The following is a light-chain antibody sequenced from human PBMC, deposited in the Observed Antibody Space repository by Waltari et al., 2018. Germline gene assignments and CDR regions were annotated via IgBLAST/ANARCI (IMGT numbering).Light chain of an antibody. CDR2: HHS. Sequence: SYELTQPPSVSVSPGQTATITCSGARVADTYFWWYQQRPGQSPVLVIFHHSQRPSGIPERFGGSTSGNTATLTIREAQTMDEADYYCQAWVSRTVVFGGGTKLTVL. V-gene: IGLV3-1*01. CDR3: QAWVSRTVV. CDR1: RVADTY. J-gene: IGLJ2*01.